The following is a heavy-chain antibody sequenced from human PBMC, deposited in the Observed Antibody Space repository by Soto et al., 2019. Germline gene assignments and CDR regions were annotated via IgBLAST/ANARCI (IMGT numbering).Heavy chain of an antibody. V-gene: IGHV1-18*04. CDR3: ARVGGYCSSTSCYRWFDP. CDR1: GYTFTTYD. J-gene: IGHJ5*02. D-gene: IGHD2-2*01. Sequence: QFQLVQSGAEVKKPGASVKVSCKASGYTFTTYDISGVRQAPGQGLERMGWISAYNGNTNYAQKLQGRGTMTTDTSTSTAYMELRSLRSDDTAVYYCARVGGYCSSTSCYRWFDPWGQGTLVTVSS. CDR2: ISAYNGNT.